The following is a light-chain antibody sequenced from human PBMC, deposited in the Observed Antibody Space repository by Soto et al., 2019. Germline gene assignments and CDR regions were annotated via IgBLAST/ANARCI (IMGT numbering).Light chain of an antibody. V-gene: IGKV3D-20*02. CDR2: DAS. CDR1: QSVSSSY. CDR3: QQRSNWPSIT. J-gene: IGKJ5*01. Sequence: ELVLTQSPGTPALSPGERATLSCRASQSVSSSYLAWYQQKPGQAPRLLIYDASNRATGIPARFSGSGSGTDFTLTINSLEPEDSAVYYCQQRSNWPSITFGQGTRLEIK.